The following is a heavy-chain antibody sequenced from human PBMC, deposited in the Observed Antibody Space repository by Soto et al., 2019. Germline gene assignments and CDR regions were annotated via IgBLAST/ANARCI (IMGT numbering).Heavy chain of an antibody. D-gene: IGHD3-22*01. CDR2: IYYNESP. J-gene: IGHJ4*02. CDR1: GGSISSGTYY. V-gene: IGHV4-31*03. CDR3: ERVPIGVSGTYSFDY. Sequence: QVQLQESGPGLVKPSQTLSLTCTVSGGSISSGTYYWSWIRQHPGKGLEWMGYIYYNESPYYNPPLKCGVTISVDTSKNQFSLRLNSVTAADTAVYDCERVPIGVSGTYSFDYWGQGTLVTVSS.